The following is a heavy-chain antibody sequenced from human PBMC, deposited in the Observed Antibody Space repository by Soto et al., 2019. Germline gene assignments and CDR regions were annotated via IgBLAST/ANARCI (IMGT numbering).Heavy chain of an antibody. V-gene: IGHV1-69*05. CDR1: GGTFSSYA. CDR2: IIPIFGTA. J-gene: IGHJ6*02. Sequence: ASVKVSCKASGGTFSSYAISWVRQAPGQGLEWMGGIIPIFGTANYAQKFQERVTITRDMSTSTAYMELSSLRSEDTAVYYCAADGSSGWEDYYYYYGMDVWGQGTTVTVSS. D-gene: IGHD6-25*01. CDR3: AADGSSGWEDYYYYYGMDV.